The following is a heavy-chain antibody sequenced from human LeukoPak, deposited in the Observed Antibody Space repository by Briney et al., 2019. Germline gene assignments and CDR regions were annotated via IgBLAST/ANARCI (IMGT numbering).Heavy chain of an antibody. J-gene: IGHJ5*02. V-gene: IGHV3-66*01. Sequence: GGSLRLACVASGFSVSSNYMGWVRQAPGMGLEWVSIIYSGGSTYYADSVKGRFTLSRDNSKNTLYLQLSSLRGEDTAVYYCARAPGGYGDYAWFNPWGQGTPVTVSS. D-gene: IGHD4-17*01. CDR2: IYSGGST. CDR3: ARAPGGYGDYAWFNP. CDR1: GFSVSSNY.